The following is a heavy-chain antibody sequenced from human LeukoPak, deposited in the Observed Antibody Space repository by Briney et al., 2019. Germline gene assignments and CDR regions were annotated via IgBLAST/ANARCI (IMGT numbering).Heavy chain of an antibody. Sequence: GGSLRLSCAASGFTFSSYAMHWVRQAPGKGLEWVAVISYDGSNKDYADSVKGRFTISRDNSKNTLYLQMNSLRAEDTAVYYCARVYCSNTSCKFDHYYYYYMDVWGQGTMVTVSS. CDR1: GFTFSSYA. V-gene: IGHV3-30*03. CDR3: ARVYCSNTSCKFDHYYYYYMDV. J-gene: IGHJ6*03. CDR2: ISYDGSNK. D-gene: IGHD2-2*01.